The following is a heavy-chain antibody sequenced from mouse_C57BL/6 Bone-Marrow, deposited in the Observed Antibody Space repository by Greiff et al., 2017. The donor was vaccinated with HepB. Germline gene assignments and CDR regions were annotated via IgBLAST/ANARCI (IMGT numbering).Heavy chain of an antibody. V-gene: IGHV1-81*01. CDR1: GYTFTSYG. Sequence: VQLQQSGAELARPGASVKLSCKASGYTFTSYGISWVKQRTGQGLEWIGEIYPRSGNTYYNDKFKGKATLTADKSSSTAYMELRSLTSDDSAVYFCARYDGYFYYCDYWGQGTTLTVSS. CDR3: ARYDGYFYYCDY. J-gene: IGHJ2*01. D-gene: IGHD2-3*01. CDR2: IYPRSGNT.